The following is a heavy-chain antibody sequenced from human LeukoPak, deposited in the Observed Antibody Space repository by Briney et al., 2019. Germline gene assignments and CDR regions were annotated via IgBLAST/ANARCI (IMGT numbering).Heavy chain of an antibody. Sequence: GGSLRLSCAASGFTFSTFGVGWVRQPPGKWLEWVSAISGSGHNTYYTDSVKGRFTMSRDNSKNTLYLQMDSLRAEDTAVYYCAKRGGYDYGSHFDHWGQGTLVTVSS. CDR1: GFTFSTFG. J-gene: IGHJ4*02. CDR3: AKRGGYDYGSHFDH. V-gene: IGHV3-23*01. D-gene: IGHD3-10*01. CDR2: ISGSGHNT.